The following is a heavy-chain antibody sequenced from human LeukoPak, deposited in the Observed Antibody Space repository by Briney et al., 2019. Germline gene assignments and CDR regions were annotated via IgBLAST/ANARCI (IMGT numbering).Heavy chain of an antibody. D-gene: IGHD4-17*01. V-gene: IGHV3-23*01. CDR2: ISSTGGTT. CDR3: AKGRGLSYDYGVDY. J-gene: IGHJ4*02. CDR1: GITFSSYG. Sequence: GGSLRLSCAASGITFSSYGMSWVRQAPGKGLEWVSSISSTGGTTYYADSVKGRFTISRDNAKNSLYLQMNSLRAEDMALYYCAKGRGLSYDYGVDYWGQGTLVTVSS.